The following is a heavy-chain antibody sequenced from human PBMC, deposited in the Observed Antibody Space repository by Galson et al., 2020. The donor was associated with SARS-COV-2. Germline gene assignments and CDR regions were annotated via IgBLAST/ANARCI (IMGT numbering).Heavy chain of an antibody. CDR2: IYYSRST. CDR1: GGSVNSGSYY. Sequence: SETLSPTCTVSGGSVNSGSYYCSWIRKPPGKGLAWIGLIYYSRSTNYNPSLKSRVTISVDTCKNQFSLKLSPVTAADTAVYYCARARLFGVALDYWGQGTLVTVSS. J-gene: IGHJ4*02. D-gene: IGHD3-3*01. V-gene: IGHV4-61*01. CDR3: ARARLFGVALDY.